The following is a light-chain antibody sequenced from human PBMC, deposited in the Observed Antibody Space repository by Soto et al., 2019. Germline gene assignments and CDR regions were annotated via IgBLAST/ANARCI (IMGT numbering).Light chain of an antibody. CDR3: QSYDSSLGGWV. CDR1: SSNIGAGYN. CDR2: GNS. V-gene: IGLV1-40*01. J-gene: IGLJ3*02. Sequence: QSVLTQPPSVSGAPGQRVTISCTGSSSNIGAGYNVHWYQQLPGTAPKLLIYGNSNRPSGVPDRFSGSKSGTSASLAITGLQAEDEADYSCQSYDSSLGGWVFGGGTQLTVL.